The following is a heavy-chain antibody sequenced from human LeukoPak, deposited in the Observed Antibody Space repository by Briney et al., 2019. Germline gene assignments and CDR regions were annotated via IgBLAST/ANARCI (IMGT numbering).Heavy chain of an antibody. CDR1: GYSISSGYY. Sequence: PSETLSLTCTVSGYSISSGYYWRWSRQPPGKGLEWIGSIYHSGSTYYNPSLKSRVTISVDTSKNQFSLKLSSVTAADTAVYYCARSQYSYGPPQNYFDYWGQGTLVTVSS. J-gene: IGHJ4*02. CDR2: IYHSGST. V-gene: IGHV4-38-2*02. D-gene: IGHD5-18*01. CDR3: ARSQYSYGPPQNYFDY.